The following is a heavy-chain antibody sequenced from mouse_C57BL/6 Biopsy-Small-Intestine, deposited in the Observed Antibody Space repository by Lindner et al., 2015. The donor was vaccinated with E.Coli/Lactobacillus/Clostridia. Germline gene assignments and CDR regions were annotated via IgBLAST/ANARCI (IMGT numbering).Heavy chain of an antibody. CDR1: GYTFTDYY. CDR2: INPYNGGT. J-gene: IGHJ3*01. Sequence: EVQLQESGPVLVKPGASVKMSCKASGYTFTDYYMNWVKQSHGKSLEWIGVINPYNGGTSYNQKFKGKATLTVDKSSSTAYVELNSLTSEDSAVYYCARLESGLGRGFAYWGQGTLVTVSA. V-gene: IGHV1-19*01. CDR3: ARLESGLGRGFAY. D-gene: IGHD4-1*01.